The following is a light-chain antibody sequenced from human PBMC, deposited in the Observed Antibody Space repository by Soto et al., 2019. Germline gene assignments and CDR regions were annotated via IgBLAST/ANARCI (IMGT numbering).Light chain of an antibody. Sequence: EIVLTQSPGTLSLSPGERATLSCRATQTVSSNQLAWYQRKPGQAPTLLIRGASTRAAGIPDRFSGSGFGTDFTLTISSLEPEDFAVYYCQQRSNWPITFGQGTRLEIK. CDR1: QTVSSNQ. CDR2: GAS. V-gene: IGKV3D-20*02. CDR3: QQRSNWPIT. J-gene: IGKJ5*01.